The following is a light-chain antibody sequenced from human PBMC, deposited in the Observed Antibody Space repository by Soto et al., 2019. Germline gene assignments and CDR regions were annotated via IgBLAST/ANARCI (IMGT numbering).Light chain of an antibody. V-gene: IGLV1-51*01. CDR3: ATWDGGLSAVV. J-gene: IGLJ2*01. CDR1: GSNIGSNY. Sequence: QSVLTQPPSLSAAPGQKVTISCSGSGSNIGSNYVSWYQKLPGTAPKLLIYDNNKRPSGIPDRFSGSKSRTSATLGITGLQTGDEADYYCATWDGGLSAVVFGGGTKLTVL. CDR2: DNN.